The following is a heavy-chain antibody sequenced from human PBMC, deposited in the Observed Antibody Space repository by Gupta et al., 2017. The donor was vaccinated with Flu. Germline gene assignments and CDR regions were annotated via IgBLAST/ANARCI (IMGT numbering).Heavy chain of an antibody. Sequence: EGHLVESGGGLVQPGGSLRLSCPASGFTFSSYWMNWARQAPGRGLEWVANINQDGTEIYYVDSVKGRFTISRDNAENSLYLQMNSLRAEETAVYYCARDRAMDDYWGQGTLVTVSS. CDR3: ARDRAMDDY. V-gene: IGHV3-7*04. CDR1: GFTFSSYW. D-gene: IGHD5-18*01. CDR2: INQDGTEI. J-gene: IGHJ4*02.